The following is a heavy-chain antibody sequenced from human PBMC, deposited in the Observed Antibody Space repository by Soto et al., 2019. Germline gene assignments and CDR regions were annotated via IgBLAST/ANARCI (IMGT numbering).Heavy chain of an antibody. V-gene: IGHV3-15*01. CDR1: GFAFTNAW. Sequence: EVALVESGGVLVEPGGSLRLSCAASGFAFTNAWMTWVRQAPGEALEWVGRIRSQIDGGTTDYAGPVKGRFTISRDDSKNTLYLQMRSLKLEDTAMYYCTTVAYGEYVSDYWGQGTLVTVSS. CDR2: IRSQIDGGTT. J-gene: IGHJ4*02. CDR3: TTVAYGEYVSDY. D-gene: IGHD4-17*01.